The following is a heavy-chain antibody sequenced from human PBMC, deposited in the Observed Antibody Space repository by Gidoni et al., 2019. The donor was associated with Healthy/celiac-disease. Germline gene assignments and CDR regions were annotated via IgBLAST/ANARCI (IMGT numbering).Heavy chain of an antibody. CDR3: ARHAPVNIVVVVAATKDDAFDI. Sequence: QLQLQESGPGLVKPSETLSLTCTLPGGSISSSSYYWGWIRQPPGKGLEWIGSIYYRGRTYYNPSLKSRVTISGDTSKNQFSLKLSSVTAADTAVYYCARHAPVNIVVVVAATKDDAFDIWGQGTMVTVSS. CDR2: IYYRGRT. CDR1: GGSISSSSYY. J-gene: IGHJ3*02. D-gene: IGHD2-15*01. V-gene: IGHV4-39*01.